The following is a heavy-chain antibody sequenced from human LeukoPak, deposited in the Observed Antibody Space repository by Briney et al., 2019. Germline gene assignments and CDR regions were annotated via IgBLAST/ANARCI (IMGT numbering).Heavy chain of an antibody. V-gene: IGHV3-23*01. CDR3: AKGRPTVAAGSEY. CDR2: ISGSGDRT. D-gene: IGHD6-19*01. Sequence: GGSLRLSCAASGFTFSSYSMNWVRQAPGKGLEWVSAISGSGDRTYYADSVKGRFTISRDNSKNTVYLQMNSLRAEDTALYYCAKGRPTVAAGSEYWGQGTLVSVSS. CDR1: GFTFSSYS. J-gene: IGHJ4*02.